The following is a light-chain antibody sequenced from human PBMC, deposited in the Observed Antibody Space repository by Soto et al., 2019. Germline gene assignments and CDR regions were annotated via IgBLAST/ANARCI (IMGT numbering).Light chain of an antibody. CDR1: QTITTY. V-gene: IGKV1-39*01. CDR3: QQIYSAPLT. CDR2: AAS. Sequence: DIQMTQSPSSLFASVGDSVTITCRSSQTITTYLNWYRQKPGKAPKLLIYAASSLQSGVPSRFRGSGSETEFTITISSLQPVDFATYFCQQIYSAPLTLGGGTKVEIK. J-gene: IGKJ4*01.